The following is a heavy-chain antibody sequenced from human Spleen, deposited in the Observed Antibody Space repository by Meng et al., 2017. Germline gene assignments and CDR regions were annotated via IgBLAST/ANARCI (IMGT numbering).Heavy chain of an antibody. D-gene: IGHD4-17*01. CDR2: IIPIFGTA. J-gene: IGHJ4*02. V-gene: IGHV1-69*01. CDR3: ARGARMTTVTALDY. CDR1: GGNFSSYA. Sequence: QLGQCGAKVKQLGHSVKVPCKASGGNFSSYASNRVRKAPGQGLEWMGGIIPIFGTANYAQKFQGRVTITADESTSTAYMELSSLRSEDTAVYYCARGARMTTVTALDYWGQGTLVTVSS.